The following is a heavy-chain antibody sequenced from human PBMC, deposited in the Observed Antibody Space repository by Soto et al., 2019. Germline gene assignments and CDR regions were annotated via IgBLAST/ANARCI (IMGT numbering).Heavy chain of an antibody. V-gene: IGHV3-20*01. D-gene: IGHD4-4*01. CDR2: INWNGGST. CDR3: ARFVNDYSNYRRFDP. Sequence: GGSLRLSCAASGFTFDDYGMSRVRQAPGKGLEWVSGINWNGGSTGYADSVKGRFTISRDNAKNSLYLQMNSLRAEDTALYHWARFVNDYSNYRRFDPWGQGTLVTVSS. CDR1: GFTFDDYG. J-gene: IGHJ5*02.